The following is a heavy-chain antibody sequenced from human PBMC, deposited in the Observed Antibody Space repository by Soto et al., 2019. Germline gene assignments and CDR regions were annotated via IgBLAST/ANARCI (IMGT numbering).Heavy chain of an antibody. J-gene: IGHJ6*02. Sequence: QVQLVQSGAEVKKPGSSVKVSCKASGGTFSSYAISWVRQAPGQGLEWMGGIIPMFSTADYAQKFQGRVTITADESTSTAYMELSSLRSDDTAVYYCATMKGGSQYYYYGMDVWGQGTTVTVSS. CDR2: IIPMFSTA. CDR1: GGTFSSYA. CDR3: ATMKGGSQYYYYGMDV. V-gene: IGHV1-69*12. D-gene: IGHD3-10*01.